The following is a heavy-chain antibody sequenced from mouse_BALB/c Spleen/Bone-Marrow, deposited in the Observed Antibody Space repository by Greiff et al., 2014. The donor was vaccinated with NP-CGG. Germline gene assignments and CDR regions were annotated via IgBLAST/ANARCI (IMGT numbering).Heavy chain of an antibody. Sequence: EVQGVESGGDLVKPGGSLKLSCAASGSTFSSYGMSWVRQTPDKRLEWVATISSGGSYTYYPDSVKGRFTISRDNAKNTLYLQMSSLKSEDTAMYYCARQTYYDYDGYFDYWGQGTTLTVSS. CDR3: ARQTYYDYDGYFDY. J-gene: IGHJ2*01. D-gene: IGHD2-4*01. CDR2: ISSGGSYT. V-gene: IGHV5-6*01. CDR1: GSTFSSYG.